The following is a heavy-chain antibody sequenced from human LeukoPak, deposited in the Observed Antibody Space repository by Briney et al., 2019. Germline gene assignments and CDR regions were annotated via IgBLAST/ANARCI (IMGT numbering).Heavy chain of an antibody. V-gene: IGHV4-34*01. CDR3: ARGRVDSSGYTGFDS. CDR2: INHSGST. CDR1: GGSFSGYY. Sequence: SETLSLTCAVYGGSFSGYYWSWIRQPPGKGLEWIGEINHSGSTNYNPSLKSRVTISVDTSKNQFSLKLSSVTAADTAVYYCARGRVDSSGYTGFDSWGQGTLVTVSS. J-gene: IGHJ5*01. D-gene: IGHD3-22*01.